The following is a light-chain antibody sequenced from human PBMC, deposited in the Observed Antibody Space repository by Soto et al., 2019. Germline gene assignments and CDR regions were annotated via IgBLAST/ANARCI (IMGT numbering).Light chain of an antibody. V-gene: IGKV1-39*01. CDR3: QQSYSTPNT. Sequence: DIQMTQSPSSLSASVGDRVTITCRASQSISNYLNWYQQKPGQAPKLLIYAASSLQSGVPSRFSGSGSGTDFTLTISSLHPEDFATYYCQQSYSTPNTFGQGTNLEIK. CDR1: QSISNY. J-gene: IGKJ2*01. CDR2: AAS.